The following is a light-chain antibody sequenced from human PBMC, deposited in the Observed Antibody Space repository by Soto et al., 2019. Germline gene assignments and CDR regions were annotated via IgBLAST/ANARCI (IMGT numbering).Light chain of an antibody. CDR2: EVS. Sequence: QSALTQPPSVSGSPGQSVTISCTGISSDVGSYNRVSWYQQPPGTAPKLMIYEVSNRPSGVPDRFSGSKSGNTASLTISGLQAEDEADYYCSSYTSSSPHVVFGGGTKLTVL. CDR1: SSDVGSYNR. CDR3: SSYTSSSPHVV. J-gene: IGLJ2*01. V-gene: IGLV2-18*02.